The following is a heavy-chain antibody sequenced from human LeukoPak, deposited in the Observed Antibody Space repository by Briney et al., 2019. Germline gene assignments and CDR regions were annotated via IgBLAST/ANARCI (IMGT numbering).Heavy chain of an antibody. CDR3: ASVRQQPCISCISGSVDWFDP. D-gene: IGHD6-13*01. CDR2: MNPNSGNT. J-gene: IGHJ5*02. Sequence: ASVKVSCKASGYTFTSYDINWVRQATGQGLEWMGWMNPNSGNTGYAQKFQGRVTMTRNTSISTAYMELSSLRPEDTAVYYCASVRQQPCISCISGSVDWFDPWGQGTLVTVSS. V-gene: IGHV1-8*01. CDR1: GYTFTSYD.